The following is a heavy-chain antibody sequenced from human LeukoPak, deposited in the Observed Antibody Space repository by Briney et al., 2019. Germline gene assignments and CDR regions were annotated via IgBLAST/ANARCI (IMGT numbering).Heavy chain of an antibody. V-gene: IGHV3-11*01. D-gene: IGHD5-18*01. CDR2: ISSSGSTI. J-gene: IGHJ4*02. Sequence: GGSLRLSCAASGFTFSDYYMSWIRQAPGKGLEWVSYISSSGSTIYYADSVKGRFTISRDNAKNSLYLQMNSLRAEDTAVYYCASLPWGYSYGGGALDYWAREPWSPSPQ. CDR3: ASLPWGYSYGGGALDY. CDR1: GFTFSDYY.